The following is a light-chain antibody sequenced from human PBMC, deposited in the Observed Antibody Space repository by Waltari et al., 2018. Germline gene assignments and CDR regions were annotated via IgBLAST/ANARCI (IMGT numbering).Light chain of an antibody. V-gene: IGLV1-44*01. J-gene: IGLJ2*01. CDR3: AAWDDSLNGVV. Sequence: QSVLTQPPSASGTPGQRVTISCSGSSSHTGRNTVNWYQQLPGTAPKLLIYSTNQRPSGVPDRFSVSKSGTSASLAISGLQSEDEADYYCAAWDDSLNGVVFGGGTKLTVL. CDR1: SSHTGRNT. CDR2: STN.